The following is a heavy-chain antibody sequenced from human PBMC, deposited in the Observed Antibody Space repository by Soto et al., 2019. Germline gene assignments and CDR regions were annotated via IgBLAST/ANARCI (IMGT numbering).Heavy chain of an antibody. CDR3: AREGYCSSTSCHYYYYYYMDV. D-gene: IGHD2-2*01. CDR2: ISAYNGNT. V-gene: IGHV1-18*01. CDR1: GYTFTSYG. Sequence: ASVKVSCKASGYTFTSYGISWVRQAPGQGLEWMGWISAYNGNTNYAQKLQGRVTMTTDTSTSTAYMELRSLRSDDTAVYYCAREGYCSSTSCHYYYYYYMDVWGKGTTVTVSS. J-gene: IGHJ6*03.